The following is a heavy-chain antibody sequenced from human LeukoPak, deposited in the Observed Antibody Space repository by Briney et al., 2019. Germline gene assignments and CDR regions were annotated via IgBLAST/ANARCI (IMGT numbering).Heavy chain of an antibody. CDR1: GGSISSSSYY. J-gene: IGHJ5*02. Sequence: PSETLSLTCTVSGGSISSSSYYWGWIRQPPGKGLEWIGSIYYSGSTYYNPSLKSRVTISVDTSKNQFSLKLSSVTAADTAVYYCARRWGMTLGWFDPWGQGTLVTVSS. CDR3: ARRWGMTLGWFDP. CDR2: IYYSGST. V-gene: IGHV4-39*01. D-gene: IGHD7-27*01.